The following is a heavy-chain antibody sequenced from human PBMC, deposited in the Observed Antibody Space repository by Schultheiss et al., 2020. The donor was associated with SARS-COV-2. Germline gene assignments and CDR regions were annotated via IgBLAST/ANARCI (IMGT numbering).Heavy chain of an antibody. CDR1: GGSFSGYY. CDR3: GANVGFGDLDY. J-gene: IGHJ4*02. CDR2: INHSGST. V-gene: IGHV4-34*01. Sequence: SETLSLTCAVYGGSFSGYYWSWIRQPPGKGLEWIGEINHSGSTNYNPSLKSRVTISVDMSKNHFSLKLGSVTAADTAVYYCGANVGFGDLDYWGQGTLVTVSS. D-gene: IGHD3-10*01.